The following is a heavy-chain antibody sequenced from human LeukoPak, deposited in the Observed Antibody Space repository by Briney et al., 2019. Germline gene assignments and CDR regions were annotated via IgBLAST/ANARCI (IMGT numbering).Heavy chain of an antibody. D-gene: IGHD7-27*01. Sequence: GGSLRLSCAASGFTFSSTSMNWVRQAPGKGQEWVTYISSSSSTIFYADSVKGRFTISRDNAKNSLYLEMNSLRAEDTAVYYCARKTGGSLDIWGQGTMVTVSS. CDR1: GFTFSSTS. J-gene: IGHJ3*02. V-gene: IGHV3-48*01. CDR2: ISSSSSTI. CDR3: ARKTGGSLDI.